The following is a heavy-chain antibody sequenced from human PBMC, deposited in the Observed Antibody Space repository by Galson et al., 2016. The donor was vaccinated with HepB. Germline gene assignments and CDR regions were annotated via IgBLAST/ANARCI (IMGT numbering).Heavy chain of an antibody. V-gene: IGHV3-7*03. CDR2: INQDGSAI. CDR3: ARWVEAFPEEHFDY. CDR1: LFTFSRYW. Sequence: SLRLSCAASLFTFSRYWMSWVRQAPGKGLDWVANINQDGSAIYYVDSVKGRFTISRDNAKNSLYLQMNSLTAEDTAMYYCARWVEAFPEEHFDYWGQGTLVTVSS. D-gene: IGHD2/OR15-2a*01. J-gene: IGHJ4*02.